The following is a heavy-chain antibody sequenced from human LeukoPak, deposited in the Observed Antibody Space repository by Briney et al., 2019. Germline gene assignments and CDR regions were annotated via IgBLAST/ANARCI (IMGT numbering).Heavy chain of an antibody. Sequence: GGSLRLSCAASGFTFTGYWMTWVRQAPGKGLEWVANIKEDGSEEYYADSVKGRFTISRDNDRNTVYLQMNSLRGEDTAVYYCARGGRGTYLNDYWGQGTLVTVSS. CDR2: IKEDGSEE. CDR3: ARGGRGTYLNDY. J-gene: IGHJ4*02. D-gene: IGHD1-26*01. V-gene: IGHV3-7*01. CDR1: GFTFTGYW.